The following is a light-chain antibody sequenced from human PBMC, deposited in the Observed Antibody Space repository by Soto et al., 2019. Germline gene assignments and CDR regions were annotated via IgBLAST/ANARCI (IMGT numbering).Light chain of an antibody. CDR1: SGHSSYI. J-gene: IGLJ3*02. Sequence: QSVLTQSSSASASLGSSVKLTCTLSSGHSSYIIAWHQRQPGKAPRYLMKLEGSGGYNKGSGVPDRFSGSSSGADRYLTISKLQFEDEADYYCETWDSNTRVFGGGTKLTVL. CDR2: LEGSGGY. V-gene: IGLV4-60*02. CDR3: ETWDSNTRV.